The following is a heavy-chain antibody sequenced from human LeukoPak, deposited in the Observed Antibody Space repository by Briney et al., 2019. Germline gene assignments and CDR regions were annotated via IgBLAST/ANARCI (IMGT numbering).Heavy chain of an antibody. CDR1: GFTFSSYA. J-gene: IGHJ4*02. D-gene: IGHD2-15*01. V-gene: IGHV3-23*01. Sequence: GGSLRLSCVASGFTFSSYAMNWVRQAPGKGLEWVSSISGSGSNTYYAKSVKGRFTISRDNSKNTLYLQMNSLRAEDTAVYYCAKDGGYCSGGSCYSNFDYWGQGTLVTVSS. CDR3: AKDGGYCSGGSCYSNFDY. CDR2: ISGSGSNT.